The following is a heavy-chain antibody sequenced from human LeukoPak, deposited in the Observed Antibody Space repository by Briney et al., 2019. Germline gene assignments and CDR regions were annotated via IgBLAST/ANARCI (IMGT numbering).Heavy chain of an antibody. CDR3: ARGRGITIIDD. J-gene: IGHJ4*02. D-gene: IGHD3-22*01. CDR2: LYSGGNT. CDR1: GFTFSSFA. Sequence: GGSLRLSCAASGFTFSSFAMSWVRQAPGTGLEWVSVLYSGGNTFYADSVKGRFTISRDNSKNTLYLQMNSLRPDDTAVYYCARGRGITIIDDWGQGTLVTVSS. V-gene: IGHV3-53*05.